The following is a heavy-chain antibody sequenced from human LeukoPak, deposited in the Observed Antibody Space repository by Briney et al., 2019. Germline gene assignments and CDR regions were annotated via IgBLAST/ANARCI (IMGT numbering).Heavy chain of an antibody. Sequence: GGSLRLSCAASGFTFSSYWMSWVRQAPGKGLEWVANIKQDGSEKYYVDSVKGRFTISRDNAKNSLYLQMNSLRAEDTAVYYCARCAGWLQYDAFDIWGQGTMVTVSS. CDR3: ARCAGWLQYDAFDI. J-gene: IGHJ3*02. V-gene: IGHV3-7*01. CDR1: GFTFSSYW. D-gene: IGHD5-24*01. CDR2: IKQDGSEK.